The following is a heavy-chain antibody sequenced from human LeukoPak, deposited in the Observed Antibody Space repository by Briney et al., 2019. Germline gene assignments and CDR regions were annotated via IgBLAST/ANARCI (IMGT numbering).Heavy chain of an antibody. CDR2: IYTSGST. J-gene: IGHJ4*02. CDR3: ARVGGQSRKRCFDY. D-gene: IGHD1-14*01. V-gene: IGHV4-61*02. Sequence: PSETLSLTCTVSGGSINSGSYYWSWIRQPAGKGLEWIGRIYTSGSTNYNPSLKSRVTISVDTSKNQFSLKLGSVTAADTAVYYCARVGGQSRKRCFDYWGQGTLVTVSS. CDR1: GGSINSGSYY.